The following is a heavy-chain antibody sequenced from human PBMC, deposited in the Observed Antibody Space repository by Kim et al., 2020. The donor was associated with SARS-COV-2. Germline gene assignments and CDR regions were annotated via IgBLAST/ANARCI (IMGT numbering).Heavy chain of an antibody. CDR2: NSGST. J-gene: IGHJ4*02. D-gene: IGHD1-26*01. V-gene: IGHV1-8*01. CDR3: ARGERLDS. Sequence: NSGSTGYDQKFQGRGTMGRDTSTNTAYMGLNSLRVEDTAVYYCARGERLDSWGQGTLVTVSS.